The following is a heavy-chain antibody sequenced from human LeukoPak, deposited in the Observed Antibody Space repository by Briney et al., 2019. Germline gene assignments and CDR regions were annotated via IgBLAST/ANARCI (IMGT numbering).Heavy chain of an antibody. CDR1: GGSFSGYY. J-gene: IGHJ6*03. CDR2: INHSGGT. V-gene: IGHV4-34*01. Sequence: PSETLSLTCAVYGGSFSGYYWSWIRQPPGKGLEWIGEINHSGGTNYNPSLKSRITISVDTSKNQFSLKLSSVTAADTAVYYCASGIAARSYYYYMDVWGKGTRSPSP. D-gene: IGHD6-13*01. CDR3: ASGIAARSYYYYMDV.